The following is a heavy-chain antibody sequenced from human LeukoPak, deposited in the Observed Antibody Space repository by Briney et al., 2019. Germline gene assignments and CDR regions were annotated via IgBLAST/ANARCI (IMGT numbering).Heavy chain of an antibody. D-gene: IGHD3-10*01. V-gene: IGHV1-18*01. J-gene: IGHJ4*02. CDR1: GYTFTSYG. CDR2: ISVYNGNT. CDR3: ARESYNSGSYYNDY. Sequence: ASVKVSCKASGYTFTSYGISWVRQAPGQGLEWMGWISVYNGNTNYAQKLQGRVTMTTETSTSTAYMELRSLRSDDTALYYCARESYNSGSYYNDYWGQGTLVTVSS.